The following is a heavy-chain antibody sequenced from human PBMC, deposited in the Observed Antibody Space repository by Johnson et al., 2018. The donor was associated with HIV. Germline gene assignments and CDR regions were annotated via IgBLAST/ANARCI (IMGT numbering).Heavy chain of an antibody. Sequence: VLLVESGGGVVRPGGSLRLPCAASGFTFDDYGMSWVRQAPGKGLEWVSGINWNGGSTGYADSVKGRFTISRDNDKNSLYLQMNSLRAEDTALYYCARSVGYYDSSGYYYVDAFDIWGQGTMVTVSS. CDR1: GFTFDDYG. D-gene: IGHD3-22*01. CDR3: ARSVGYYDSSGYYYVDAFDI. J-gene: IGHJ3*02. CDR2: INWNGGST. V-gene: IGHV3-20*04.